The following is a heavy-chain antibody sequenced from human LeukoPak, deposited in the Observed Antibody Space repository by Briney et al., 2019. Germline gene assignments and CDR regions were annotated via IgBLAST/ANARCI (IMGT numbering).Heavy chain of an antibody. CDR2: SRNKANSYTT. V-gene: IGHV3-72*01. Sequence: PGGSLRLSCAASGFTFSDHYIDWVRQAPGKGLQWVGRSRNKANSYTTEYAASVKGRFTISRDNAKNSLYLQMNSLRAEDTAVYYCARDLPYDSSENWFDPWGQGTLVTVSS. J-gene: IGHJ5*02. D-gene: IGHD3-22*01. CDR3: ARDLPYDSSENWFDP. CDR1: GFTFSDHY.